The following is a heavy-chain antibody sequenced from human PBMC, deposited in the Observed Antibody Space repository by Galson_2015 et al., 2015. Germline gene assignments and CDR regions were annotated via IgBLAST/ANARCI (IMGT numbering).Heavy chain of an antibody. V-gene: IGHV3-53*01. CDR1: GFTVSSNY. D-gene: IGHD3/OR15-3a*01. CDR2: LYAGGDT. CDR3: ARVGNTWYLYQ. Sequence: SLRLSCAASGFTVSSNYMSWVRQAPGKGLEWASGLYAGGDTFYADSVKGRFTISRDHVKNTLHLQMNSLTVDDTAVYYCARVGNTWYLYQWGQGIVVTVSS. J-gene: IGHJ4*02.